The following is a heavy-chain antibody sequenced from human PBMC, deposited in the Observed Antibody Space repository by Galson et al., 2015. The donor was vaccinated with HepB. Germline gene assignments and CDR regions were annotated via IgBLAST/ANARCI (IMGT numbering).Heavy chain of an antibody. CDR2: LYYTGST. CDR1: GGPISSYS. Sequence: SETLSLTCTVSGGPISSYSWTWIRQPPGKGLEWIGYLYYTGSTNYNPSLNSRVTISVDASENQLSLRLSSVTAADTAVYYCARGVVRAGRSALEIWGQGTLVTVSS. J-gene: IGHJ3*02. V-gene: IGHV4-59*01. CDR3: ARGVVRAGRSALEI. D-gene: IGHD3-10*01.